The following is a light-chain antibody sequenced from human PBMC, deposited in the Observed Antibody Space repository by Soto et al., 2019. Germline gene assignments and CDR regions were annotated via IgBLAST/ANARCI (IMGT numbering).Light chain of an antibody. CDR3: QQYSSLPHT. CDR1: QSVTSRY. Sequence: ENVLTQSPGTLSLSPGERATLYCRATQSVTSRYFAWYQQKPGQAPRLLIYGVSSRATDIPDRFSGSGSGTDFTLTISRLEPEDFVVYYCQQYSSLPHTFGQGTKLEVK. J-gene: IGKJ2*01. V-gene: IGKV3-20*01. CDR2: GVS.